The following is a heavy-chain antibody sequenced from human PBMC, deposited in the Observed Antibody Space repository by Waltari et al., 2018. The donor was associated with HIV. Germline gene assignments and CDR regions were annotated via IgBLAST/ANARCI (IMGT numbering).Heavy chain of an antibody. Sequence: QVQLVESAGGLVKPGGSLRLSCAASGFTFSDSYMSWIRQAPGKGLELISYSSSSSTYTKYADSVKGRFTISREDAKSSLSLQMNSLRAEDTAVYYCAREIVGATRGHFDYWGQGTLVTVAS. J-gene: IGHJ4*02. CDR2: SSSSSTYT. V-gene: IGHV3-11*05. D-gene: IGHD1-26*01. CDR3: AREIVGATRGHFDY. CDR1: GFTFSDSY.